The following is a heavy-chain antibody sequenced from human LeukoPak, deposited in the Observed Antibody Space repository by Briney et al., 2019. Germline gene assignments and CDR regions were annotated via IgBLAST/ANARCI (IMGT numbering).Heavy chain of an antibody. CDR3: ARHFRGPGDWQQLIPFDY. J-gene: IGHJ4*02. CDR2: IFYSGST. Sequence: PLETLSLTFTVSGGSVRGGTYYWGWIRQPPGKGLEWIGSIFYSGSTYYNLSLKSRVTISVDTSKNQFSLRLSSVTAADTAVYYCARHFRGPGDWQQLIPFDYWGQGTLVTVSS. D-gene: IGHD6-13*01. V-gene: IGHV4-39*01. CDR1: GGSVRGGTYY.